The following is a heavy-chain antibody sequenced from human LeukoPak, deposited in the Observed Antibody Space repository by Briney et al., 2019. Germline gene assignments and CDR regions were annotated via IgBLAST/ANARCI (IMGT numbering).Heavy chain of an antibody. J-gene: IGHJ4*02. CDR2: ISAYNGNT. Sequence: ASVNVSCKASGYTFTSYGISWVRQAPGQGLEWMGWISAYNGNTNYAQKLLGRVTMTTDTSTSTAYMELRSLRSDDTAVYYCAREMVRGEIDYWGQGTLVTVSS. V-gene: IGHV1-18*01. D-gene: IGHD3-10*01. CDR1: GYTFTSYG. CDR3: AREMVRGEIDY.